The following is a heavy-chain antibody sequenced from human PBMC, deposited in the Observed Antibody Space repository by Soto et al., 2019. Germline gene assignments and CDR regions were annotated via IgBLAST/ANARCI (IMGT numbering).Heavy chain of an antibody. CDR1: GGAISSGGYN. CDR3: ARDLWEKYQLLTSPIENYYYYYMDV. J-gene: IGHJ6*03. D-gene: IGHD2-2*01. V-gene: IGHV4-31*03. Sequence: TLSLTCTVSGGAISSGGYNWSWLRQHPGKGLEWIGYIYYSGSTYYNPSLKSRVTISVDTSKNQFSLKLSSVTAADTAVYYCARDLWEKYQLLTSPIENYYYYYMDVWGKGTTVTVSS. CDR2: IYYSGST.